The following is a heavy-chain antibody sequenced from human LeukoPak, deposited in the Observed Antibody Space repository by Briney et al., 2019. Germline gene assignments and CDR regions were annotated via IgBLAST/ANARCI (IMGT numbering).Heavy chain of an antibody. V-gene: IGHV4-34*01. CDR2: INHSGST. J-gene: IGHJ4*02. D-gene: IGHD6-13*01. CDR1: GGSFSGYY. CDR3: ARGERIAAAGTRGINFDY. Sequence: SETLSLTCVVYGGSFSGYYWSWIRQPPGKGLEWIGEINHSGSTNYNPSLKSRVTISVDTSKNQFSLKLSSVTAADTAVYYCARGERIAAAGTRGINFDYWGQGTLVTVSS.